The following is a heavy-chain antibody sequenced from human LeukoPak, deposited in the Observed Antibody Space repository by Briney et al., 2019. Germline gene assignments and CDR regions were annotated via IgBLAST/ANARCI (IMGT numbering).Heavy chain of an antibody. CDR3: ARGTTGIGFDP. CDR1: GFTVSSYY. V-gene: IGHV3-53*01. J-gene: IGHJ5*02. D-gene: IGHD1-1*01. Sequence: GGPLRLSCAASGFTVSSYYMSWVRQAPGGGGEGGSVIYSGGGTNYSDSVKGRFTISRDNFKNTLHLQMNSLRAEDTAVYYCARGTTGIGFDPWGQGTLVTVSS. CDR2: IYSGGGT.